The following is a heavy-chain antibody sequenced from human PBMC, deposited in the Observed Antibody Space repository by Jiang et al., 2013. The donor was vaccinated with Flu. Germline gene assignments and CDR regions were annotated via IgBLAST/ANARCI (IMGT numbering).Heavy chain of an antibody. D-gene: IGHD4-11*01. V-gene: IGHV4-38-2*02. CDR3: ARDRLNRLPNNWFDP. CDR2: IYHSGST. Sequence: KPSETLSLTCTVSGYSISSGYYWGWIRQPPGKGLEWIGSIYHSGSTYYNPSLKSRVTISVGTSKNQFSLKLSSVTAADTAVYYCARDRLNRLPNNWFDPWGQGTLVTVSS. CDR1: GYSISSGYY. J-gene: IGHJ5*02.